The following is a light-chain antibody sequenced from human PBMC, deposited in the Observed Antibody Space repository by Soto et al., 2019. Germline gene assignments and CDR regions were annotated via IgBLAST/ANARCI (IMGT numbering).Light chain of an antibody. CDR3: QSYESSLSGSYV. J-gene: IGLJ1*01. CDR2: DNR. V-gene: IGLV1-40*01. CDR1: SSNIRTGYD. Sequence: QSVLTQPPSVSETPGQRVTLPYTGGSSNIRTGYDVPWYQQLPCTAPNLLIYDNRPRPSGVRARFSGSKSVYSASLAIPGPQPEDEAEYYCQSYESSLSGSYVFGTGTKLTVL.